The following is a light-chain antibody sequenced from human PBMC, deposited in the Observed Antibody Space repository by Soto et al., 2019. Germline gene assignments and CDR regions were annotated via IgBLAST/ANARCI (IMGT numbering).Light chain of an antibody. CDR3: QQGYSPLLT. CDR1: QSISSY. CDR2: GSS. Sequence: DIQMTQSPSSLSASVGDRVTITCRASQSISSYLNWYQLKSGQGPKLLISGSSTLQSGVPSRFSGSGSGTDFSLTISNLQPEDFAVYYCQQGYSPLLTFGGGTRVEI. J-gene: IGKJ4*01. V-gene: IGKV1-39*01.